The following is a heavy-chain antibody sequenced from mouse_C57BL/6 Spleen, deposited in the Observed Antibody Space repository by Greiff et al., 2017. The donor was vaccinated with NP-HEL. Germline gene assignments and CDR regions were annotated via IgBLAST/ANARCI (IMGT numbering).Heavy chain of an antibody. J-gene: IGHJ2*01. V-gene: IGHV5-4*01. D-gene: IGHD4-1*01. CDR2: ISDGGSYT. CDR1: GFTFSSYA. Sequence: EVKLMESGGGLVKPGGSLKLSCAASGFTFSSYAMSWVRQTPEKRLEWVATISDGGSYTYYPDNVKGRFTISRDNAKNKLYLQMSHLKSEDTAMYYCARDKRLGYYFDYWGQGTTLTVSS. CDR3: ARDKRLGYYFDY.